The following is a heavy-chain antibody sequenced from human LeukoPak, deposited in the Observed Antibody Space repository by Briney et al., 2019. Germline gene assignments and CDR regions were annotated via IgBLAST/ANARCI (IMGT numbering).Heavy chain of an antibody. Sequence: QSGGSLRLSCAASGFTFSSYGMHWVRQAPGKGLEWVAFIRYDGSNKYYADSVKGRFTISRDNAKNSLYLQMNSLRAEDTAVYYCARDPTYNWNDDFDYWGQGTLVTVSS. CDR2: IRYDGSNK. D-gene: IGHD1-1*01. V-gene: IGHV3-30*02. CDR1: GFTFSSYG. CDR3: ARDPTYNWNDDFDY. J-gene: IGHJ4*02.